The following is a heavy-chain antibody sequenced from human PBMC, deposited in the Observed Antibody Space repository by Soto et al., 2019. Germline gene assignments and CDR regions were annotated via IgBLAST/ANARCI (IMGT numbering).Heavy chain of an antibody. CDR3: ARAVATITPTTYYFDY. CDR2: ISSSGSTI. D-gene: IGHD5-12*01. V-gene: IGHV3-11*01. Sequence: GGSLRLSCAASGFTFSDYYMSWIRQAPGKGLEWVSYISSSGSTIYYADSVKGRFTISRDNAKNSLYLQMNSLSAEDTAVYYCARAVATITPTTYYFDYWGQGTLVTVSS. CDR1: GFTFSDYY. J-gene: IGHJ4*02.